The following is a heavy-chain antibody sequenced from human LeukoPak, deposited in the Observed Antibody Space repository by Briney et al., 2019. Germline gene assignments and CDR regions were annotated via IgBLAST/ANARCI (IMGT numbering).Heavy chain of an antibody. Sequence: PSETLSLTCTVSGGSISSGGYYWSWIRQPPGKGLEWIGYIYHSGSTYYNPSLKSRVTISVDRSKNQFSLKLSSVTAADTAVYYCARDHSAAPTPDYWGQGTLVTVSS. CDR3: ARDHSAAPTPDY. CDR1: GGSISSGGYY. D-gene: IGHD2-15*01. V-gene: IGHV4-30-2*01. J-gene: IGHJ4*02. CDR2: IYHSGST.